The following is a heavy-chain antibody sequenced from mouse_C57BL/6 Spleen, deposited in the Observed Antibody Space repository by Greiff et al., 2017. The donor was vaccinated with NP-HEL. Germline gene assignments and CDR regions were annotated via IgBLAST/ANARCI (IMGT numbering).Heavy chain of an antibody. CDR1: GYTFTDYN. J-gene: IGHJ4*01. D-gene: IGHD1-1*01. CDR2: INPNNGGT. CDR3: ARGDYGSSLEAMDY. Sequence: EVQLQQSGPELVKPGASVKIPCKASGYTFTDYNMDWVKQSHGKSLEWIGDINPNNGGTIYNQKFKGKATLTVDKSSSTAYMELRSQTSEDTAGYDCARGDYGSSLEAMDYWGQGTSVTVSS. V-gene: IGHV1-18*01.